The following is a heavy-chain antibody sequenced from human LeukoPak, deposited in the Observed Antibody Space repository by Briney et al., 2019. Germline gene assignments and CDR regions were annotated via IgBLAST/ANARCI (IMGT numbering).Heavy chain of an antibody. Sequence: PSETLSLTCTVSGGSISSSSYYWGWIRQPPGKGLEWIGCVYYDGSAYYNPSLKSRVTISVDTSKNQFSLKLNSLTAADTAMYYCARDRFRITGTTSGQHLDYWGQGTLVTVSS. D-gene: IGHD1-20*01. J-gene: IGHJ4*02. CDR2: VYYDGSA. CDR3: ARDRFRITGTTSGQHLDY. V-gene: IGHV4-39*07. CDR1: GGSISSSSYY.